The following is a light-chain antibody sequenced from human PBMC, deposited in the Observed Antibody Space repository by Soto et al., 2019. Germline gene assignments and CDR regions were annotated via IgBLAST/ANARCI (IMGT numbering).Light chain of an antibody. CDR1: SSHVGNYNY. Sequence: QSALTQPASVSGSPGQSITISCTGTSSHVGNYNYVSWYQQHPAKAPKLMIFEVSNRPSGISSRFSGSKSGNTASLTISGLQAEDEADYYCSSYTSSRNYVFGTGTKLTVL. J-gene: IGLJ1*01. CDR3: SSYTSSRNYV. V-gene: IGLV2-14*01. CDR2: EVS.